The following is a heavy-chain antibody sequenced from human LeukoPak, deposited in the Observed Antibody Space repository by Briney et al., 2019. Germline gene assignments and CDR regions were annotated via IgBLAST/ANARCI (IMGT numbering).Heavy chain of an antibody. V-gene: IGHV3-21*01. CDR1: GFPFSGYS. Sequence: GGSLRLSCAASGFPFSGYSLHWVRQAPGKGLEWVSSISSSAAYIAYADSVKGRFTISRDNAKDSLYLQMNNLRAEDTAVYYCAKSPRGSGSYDAFDIWGQGTMVIVSS. D-gene: IGHD1-26*01. CDR3: AKSPRGSGSYDAFDI. J-gene: IGHJ3*02. CDR2: ISSSAAYI.